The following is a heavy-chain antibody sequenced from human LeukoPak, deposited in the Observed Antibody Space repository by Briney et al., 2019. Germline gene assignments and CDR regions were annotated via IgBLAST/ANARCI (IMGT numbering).Heavy chain of an antibody. CDR1: GFTFSTYS. CDR3: ARAADSYGKDYYYMDV. Sequence: PGGSLRLSCAASGFTFSTYSMNWVRQAPGKGLEWVSSISSSSTYIYYADSVKGRFTISRDNAKNSLYLQMNSLRAEDTAMYYCARAADSYGKDYYYMDVWGKGTTVTVSS. J-gene: IGHJ6*03. V-gene: IGHV3-21*01. D-gene: IGHD5-18*01. CDR2: ISSSSTYI.